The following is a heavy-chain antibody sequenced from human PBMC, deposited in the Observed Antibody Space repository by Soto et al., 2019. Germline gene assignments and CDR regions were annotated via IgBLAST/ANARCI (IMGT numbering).Heavy chain of an antibody. CDR2: ISSSSSYI. CDR1: GFTFSSYS. V-gene: IGHV3-21*01. J-gene: IGHJ6*03. CDR3: ARMPGDYYYYMDV. Sequence: EVQLVESGGGLVKPGGSLRLSCAASGFTFSSYSMNWVRQATGKGLEWVSSISSSSSYIYYADSVKGRFTISRDNAKNSLYLQMNSLRAEDTAVYYCARMPGDYYYYMDVWGKGTTVTVSS. D-gene: IGHD2-2*01.